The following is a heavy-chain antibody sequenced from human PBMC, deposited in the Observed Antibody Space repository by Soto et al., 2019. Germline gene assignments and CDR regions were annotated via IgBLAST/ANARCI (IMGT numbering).Heavy chain of an antibody. J-gene: IGHJ4*02. CDR3: AKEDCSSTSCYGVDTAMVNNFDY. D-gene: IGHD2-2*01. V-gene: IGHV3-30*18. CDR2: ISYDGSNK. Sequence: GGSLRLSCAASGFTFSSYGMHWVRQAPGKGLEWVAVISYDGSNKYYADSVKGRFTISRDNSKNTLYLQMNSLRAEDTAVYYCAKEDCSSTSCYGVDTAMVNNFDYWGQGTLVTVSS. CDR1: GFTFSSYG.